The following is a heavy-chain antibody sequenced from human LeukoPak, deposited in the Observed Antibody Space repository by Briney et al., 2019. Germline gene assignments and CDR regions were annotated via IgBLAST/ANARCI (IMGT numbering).Heavy chain of an antibody. Sequence: GGSLRLSCAASGFTFSSYSMNWVRQAPGKGLEWVSSISSSSSYIYYADSVKGRFTISRDNAKNSLYLQMNSLRAEDTAVYYCAKDQGDGYNLVHYYYGMDVWGQGTTVTVSS. V-gene: IGHV3-21*01. D-gene: IGHD5-24*01. CDR3: AKDQGDGYNLVHYYYGMDV. CDR1: GFTFSSYS. CDR2: ISSSSSYI. J-gene: IGHJ6*02.